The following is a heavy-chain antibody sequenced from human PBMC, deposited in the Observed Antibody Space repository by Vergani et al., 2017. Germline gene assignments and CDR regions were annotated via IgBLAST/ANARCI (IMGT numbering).Heavy chain of an antibody. V-gene: IGHV1-69*08. CDR1: GGTFSSYT. J-gene: IGHJ4*02. D-gene: IGHD2-21*02. CDR3: ARDSTYCGGDCYSGDY. CDR2: IIPILGIA. Sequence: HVQLVQSGAEVKKPGSSVKVSCKASGGTFSSYTISWVRQAPGQGLEWMGRIIPILGIANYAQKFQGRVTITADKSTSTAYMELSSLRSEDTAVYYCARDSTYCGGDCYSGDYWGQGTLVTVSS.